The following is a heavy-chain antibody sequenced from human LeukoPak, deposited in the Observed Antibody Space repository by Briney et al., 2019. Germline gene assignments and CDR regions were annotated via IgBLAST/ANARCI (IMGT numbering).Heavy chain of an antibody. V-gene: IGHV1-46*01. J-gene: IGHJ4*02. CDR2: INPSGGST. Sequence: GASVKVSCKASGYTFTSYYMHWVRQAPGQGLEWMGIINPSGGSTSYAQKLQGRVTMTTDTSTSTAYMELRSLRSDDTAVYYCARADYCSGGSCYSGNFDYWGQGTLVTVSS. CDR3: ARADYCSGGSCYSGNFDY. CDR1: GYTFTSYY. D-gene: IGHD2-15*01.